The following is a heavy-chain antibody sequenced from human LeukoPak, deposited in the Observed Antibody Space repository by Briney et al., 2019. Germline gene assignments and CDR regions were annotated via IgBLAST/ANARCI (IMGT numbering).Heavy chain of an antibody. D-gene: IGHD5-12*01. V-gene: IGHV3-48*01. Sequence: GGSLRLSCAASGFTFSTYSFNWGRQAPGKGLEWVSYITFSSSTTYYADSVKGRFTISRDNVQNSLYLQMNSLRAEDTAVYYCARDSSVASIKYFFDSWGQGTLVTVSS. J-gene: IGHJ4*02. CDR3: ARDSSVASIKYFFDS. CDR2: ITFSSSTT. CDR1: GFTFSTYS.